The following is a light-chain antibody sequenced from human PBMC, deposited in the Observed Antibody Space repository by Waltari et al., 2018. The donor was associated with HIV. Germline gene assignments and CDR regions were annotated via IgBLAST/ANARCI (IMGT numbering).Light chain of an antibody. CDR2: MNN. CDR3: ATWDDSLNGV. CDR1: TSNIANND. Sequence: HSVLTQPPSASGTPGQTVIISCSGNTSNIANNDVTWYQHFPGSAPKLLICMNNYRPSGVPDRFAGSRSGTSASLTISGLQIEDEAQYYCATWDDSLNGVFGAGTRLTVL. V-gene: IGLV1-44*01. J-gene: IGLJ3*02.